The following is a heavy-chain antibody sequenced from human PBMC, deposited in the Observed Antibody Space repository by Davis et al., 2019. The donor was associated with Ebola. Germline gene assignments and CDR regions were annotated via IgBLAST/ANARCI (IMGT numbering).Heavy chain of an antibody. Sequence: ASVKVSCKVSGYTLTELSMHWVRQAPGKGLEWMGGFDPEDGETIYAQKFQGRVTMTEDTSTDTAYIELSSLRSEDTAVYYCATGGHYDILTGSRADYYYYYGMDVWGQGTTVTVSS. V-gene: IGHV1-24*01. CDR1: GYTLTELS. J-gene: IGHJ6*02. CDR3: ATGGHYDILTGSRADYYYYYGMDV. D-gene: IGHD3-9*01. CDR2: FDPEDGET.